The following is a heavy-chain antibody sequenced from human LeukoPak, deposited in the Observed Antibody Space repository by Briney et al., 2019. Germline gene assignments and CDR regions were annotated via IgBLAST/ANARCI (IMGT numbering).Heavy chain of an antibody. J-gene: IGHJ4*02. CDR3: AREKQSGGTPFDY. V-gene: IGHV3-30*04. D-gene: IGHD1-26*01. Sequence: GGSLTLTCAASGFTFTGHSLHWVRQAPGKGLEWVAVVANDEKTNFYADSLKGRFTVSRDNSKSTVYLQMNSLRDEDTAVYYCAREKQSGGTPFDYWGRGSLVTV. CDR1: GFTFTGHS. CDR2: VANDEKTN.